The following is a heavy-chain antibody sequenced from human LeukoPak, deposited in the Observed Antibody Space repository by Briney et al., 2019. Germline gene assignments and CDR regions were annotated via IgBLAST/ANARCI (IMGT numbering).Heavy chain of an antibody. CDR3: TTERSSSFFFDY. CDR2: IKSKTDGGTT. Sequence: PGGSLRLSCAASRFTFSNAWMSWVRQAPGKGLEWVGRIKSKTDGGTTDYAAPVKGRFTISRDDSKNTLYLQMNSLKTEDTAVYYCTTERSSSFFFDYWGQGTLVTVSS. CDR1: RFTFSNAW. J-gene: IGHJ4*02. V-gene: IGHV3-15*01. D-gene: IGHD6-6*01.